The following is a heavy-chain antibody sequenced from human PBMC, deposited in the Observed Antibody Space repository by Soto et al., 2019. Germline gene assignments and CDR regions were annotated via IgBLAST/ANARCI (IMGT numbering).Heavy chain of an antibody. CDR2: IRSKAYGGTT. CDR3: SSSWEHQTYYYYGMDV. CDR1: GFTFGDYA. D-gene: IGHD6-13*01. Sequence: EVQLVESGGGLVQPGRSLRLSCTASGFTFGDYAMSWVRQAPGKGLEWVGFIRSKAYGGTTEYAASVKGRFTISRDDSKSIAYLQMNSLKTEDTAVYYCSSSWEHQTYYYYGMDVWGQGTTVTVSS. J-gene: IGHJ6*02. V-gene: IGHV3-49*04.